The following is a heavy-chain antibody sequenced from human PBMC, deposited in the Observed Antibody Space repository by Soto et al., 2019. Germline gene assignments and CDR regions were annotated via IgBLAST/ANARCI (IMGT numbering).Heavy chain of an antibody. Sequence: QVQLVESGGGVVQPGRSLRLSCAASGFTFSSYGMHWVRQAPGKGLEWVAVISYDGSNKYYADSGKGRFTISRDNSKNTLYLQMNSLRAEDTAVYYCAKDVGAVAPSGMDVWGQGTTVTVSS. CDR3: AKDVGAVAPSGMDV. J-gene: IGHJ6*02. V-gene: IGHV3-30*18. CDR1: GFTFSSYG. CDR2: ISYDGSNK. D-gene: IGHD1-26*01.